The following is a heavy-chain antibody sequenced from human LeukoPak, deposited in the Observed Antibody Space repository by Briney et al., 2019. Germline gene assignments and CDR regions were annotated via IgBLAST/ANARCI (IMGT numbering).Heavy chain of an antibody. CDR3: ARDSSTWYNAFDI. J-gene: IGHJ3*02. D-gene: IGHD6-13*01. CDR1: GFTFSSYD. V-gene: IGHV3-23*01. CDR2: ISGSGGST. Sequence: GGSLRLSCAAPGFTFSSYDMSWVRQAPGKGLEWVSAISGSGGSTYYADSVKGRFTISRDNSKNTLYLQMNSLRAEDTAVYYCARDSSTWYNAFDIWGQGTMVTVSS.